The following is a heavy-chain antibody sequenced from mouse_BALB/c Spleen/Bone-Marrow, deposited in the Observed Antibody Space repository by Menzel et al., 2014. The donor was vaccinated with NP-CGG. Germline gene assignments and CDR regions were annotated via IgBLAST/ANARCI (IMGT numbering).Heavy chain of an antibody. J-gene: IGHJ2*01. Sequence: VQLQQSGAELVRPGSSVKISCKASDYAFSGYWMNWVKQRPGQGLEWIGQIYPGDGDTDYNGKFKGKATLTADKSSSTAYMQLSSLTSEDSAVYFCARGGISVDYWGQGTTLTVSS. V-gene: IGHV1-80*01. CDR3: ARGGISVDY. CDR2: IYPGDGDT. CDR1: DYAFSGYW.